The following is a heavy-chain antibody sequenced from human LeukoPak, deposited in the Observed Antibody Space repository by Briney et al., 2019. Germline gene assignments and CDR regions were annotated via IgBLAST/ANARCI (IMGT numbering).Heavy chain of an antibody. Sequence: GGSLRLSCAPSGFILRDYYINWIRQAPRKGLEFVPYINSGGRNIYYVDSVKGRFTISRDNAKNSLFLQMNSLRAEDTAVYYCARRYCSRANSCYTGYSDYWGQGTLVTVSS. D-gene: IGHD2-15*01. CDR1: GFILRDYY. V-gene: IGHV3-11*04. J-gene: IGHJ4*02. CDR3: ARRYCSRANSCYTGYSDY. CDR2: INSGGRNI.